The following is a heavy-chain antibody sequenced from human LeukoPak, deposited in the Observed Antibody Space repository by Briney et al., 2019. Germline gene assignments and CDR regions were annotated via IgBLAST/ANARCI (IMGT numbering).Heavy chain of an antibody. J-gene: IGHJ4*02. CDR1: GFTFSSYS. V-gene: IGHV3-21*01. CDR2: ISSSSSYI. Sequence: GGSLRLSCAASGFTFSSYSMNWVRQAPRKGLEWVSSISSSSSYIYYADSVKGRFTISRDNAKNSLYLQMNSLRAEDTAVYYCARDPGGSYYFDYWGQGTLVTVSS. D-gene: IGHD3-10*01. CDR3: ARDPGGSYYFDY.